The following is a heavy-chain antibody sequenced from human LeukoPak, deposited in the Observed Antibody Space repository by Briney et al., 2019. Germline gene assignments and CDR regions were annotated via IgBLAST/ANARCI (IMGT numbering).Heavy chain of an antibody. D-gene: IGHD3/OR15-3a*01. J-gene: IGHJ4*02. CDR2: ISSDGGTK. Sequence: GGSLRLSCAASGFTFSSFAMHWVRQAPGKGLEWVAVISSDGGTKFYADSVKGRFTISRDNSKNSVYLQMSSLRVEDTAVYYCAKDGGTGLGTFDYWGQGTLVTVSS. V-gene: IGHV3-30*04. CDR3: AKDGGTGLGTFDY. CDR1: GFTFSSFA.